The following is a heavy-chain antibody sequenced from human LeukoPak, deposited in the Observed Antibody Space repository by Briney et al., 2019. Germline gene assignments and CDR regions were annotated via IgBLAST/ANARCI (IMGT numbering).Heavy chain of an antibody. V-gene: IGHV1-2*02. CDR3: ARTGQLYCSSSSCEGDY. CDR1: GYNFTGYY. J-gene: IGHJ4*02. Sequence: ASVKVSCKASGYNFTGYYIHWVRQAPGQGLEWMGWINPNSGGTNYAQKFQGRVTMTRDTSISTAYMELSRLTSDDTAVYYCARTGQLYCSSSSCEGDYWGQGTLVTVSS. CDR2: INPNSGGT. D-gene: IGHD2-15*01.